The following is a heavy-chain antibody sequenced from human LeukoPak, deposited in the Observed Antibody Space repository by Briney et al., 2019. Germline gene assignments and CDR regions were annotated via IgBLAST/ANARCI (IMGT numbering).Heavy chain of an antibody. V-gene: IGHV3-48*04. J-gene: IGHJ4*02. CDR2: ISSSGSTI. Sequence: GGSLRLSCAASGFTFSYYGMNWVRQAPGKGLEWVSYISSSGSTIYYADSVKGRFTISRDNAKNSLYLQMNSLRAEDTAVYYCARDKERAYSSSSFFDYWGQGTLVTVSS. CDR1: GFTFSYYG. CDR3: ARDKERAYSSSSFFDY. D-gene: IGHD6-6*01.